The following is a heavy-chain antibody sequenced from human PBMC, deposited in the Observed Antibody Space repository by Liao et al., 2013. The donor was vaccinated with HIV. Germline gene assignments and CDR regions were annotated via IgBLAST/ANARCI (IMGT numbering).Heavy chain of an antibody. V-gene: IGHV4-61*02. D-gene: IGHD5-24*01. Sequence: QVQLQESGPGLVKPSQTLSLTCTVSGGSISSGSYYWSWIRQPAGKGLEWIGRIYTSGSTNYNPSLKSRVTISVDTSKNQFSLKLSSVTAADTAVYYCARWLQLWDYFDYWGQGTLVTVSS. CDR1: GGSISSGSYY. J-gene: IGHJ4*02. CDR3: ARWLQLWDYFDY. CDR2: IYTSGST.